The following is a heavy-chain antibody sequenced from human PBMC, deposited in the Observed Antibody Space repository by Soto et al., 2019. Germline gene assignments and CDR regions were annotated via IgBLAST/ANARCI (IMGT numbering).Heavy chain of an antibody. Sequence: GGSLRLSCVASGFTFSNYAMNWVRQVPGKGLEWVSGASASGVSRYYADSVQGRFTISRDNSNNTLYLQMSSLRADDTAIYYCAKTAGLGSYYYGMDVWGQGTTVTVAS. V-gene: IGHV3-23*01. CDR1: GFTFSNYA. CDR2: ASASGVSR. CDR3: AKTAGLGSYYYGMDV. J-gene: IGHJ6*02. D-gene: IGHD3-16*01.